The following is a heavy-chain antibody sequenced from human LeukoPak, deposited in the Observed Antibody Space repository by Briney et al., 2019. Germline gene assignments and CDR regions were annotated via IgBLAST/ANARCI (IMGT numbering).Heavy chain of an antibody. Sequence: GGSLRLSCAASGFTFSSYGMHWVRQAPGKGLEWVAVIWYDGSNKYYADSVKGRFTISRDNSKNTLYLQMNSLRAEDTAVYYCARDGSTPRDYYYCYGMDVWGQGPTVTVSS. J-gene: IGHJ6*02. CDR1: GFTFSSYG. CDR2: IWYDGSNK. D-gene: IGHD1-26*01. CDR3: ARDGSTPRDYYYCYGMDV. V-gene: IGHV3-33*01.